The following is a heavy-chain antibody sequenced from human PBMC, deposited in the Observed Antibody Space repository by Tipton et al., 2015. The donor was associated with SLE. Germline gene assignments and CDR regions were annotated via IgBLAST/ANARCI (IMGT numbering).Heavy chain of an antibody. CDR1: GFTFSSYS. D-gene: IGHD2-2*01. V-gene: IGHV3-21*01. CDR3: AGTGYCSSTSCLDAFDI. J-gene: IGHJ3*02. CDR2: ISSSSSYI. Sequence: SLRLSCAASGFTFSSYSLTWVRQAPGKGLEWVSSISSSSSYIYYADSVKGRFTISRDNAKNSLYLQMNSLRAEDTAVYYCAGTGYCSSTSCLDAFDIWGQGTMVTVSS.